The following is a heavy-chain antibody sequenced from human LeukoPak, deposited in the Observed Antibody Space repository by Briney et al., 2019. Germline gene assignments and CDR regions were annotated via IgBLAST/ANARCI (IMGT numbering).Heavy chain of an antibody. Sequence: PSETLSLTCTVSGGSISSGDYYWSWIRQPPGKGLEWIGYIYYSGSTYYNPSLKSRVTISVDTSKNQFSRKLSSVTAADTAVYYCAREGIAAARGFDPWAREPWSPSPQ. CDR3: AREGIAAARGFDP. D-gene: IGHD6-13*01. V-gene: IGHV4-30-4*01. CDR2: IYYSGST. J-gene: IGHJ5*02. CDR1: GGSISSGDYY.